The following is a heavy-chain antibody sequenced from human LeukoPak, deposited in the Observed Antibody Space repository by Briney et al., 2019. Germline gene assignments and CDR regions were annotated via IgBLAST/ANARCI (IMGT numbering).Heavy chain of an antibody. D-gene: IGHD6-6*01. J-gene: IGHJ4*02. V-gene: IGHV4-59*11. Sequence: SETLSLTCTVSGGSISSHYWSWIRQPPGKGLEWIGYIYCSGSTNYNPSLKSRVTISVDASKNQFSLKLSSVTAADTAVYYCARESVAARRLDYWGQGTLVTVSS. CDR1: GGSISSHY. CDR3: ARESVAARRLDY. CDR2: IYCSGST.